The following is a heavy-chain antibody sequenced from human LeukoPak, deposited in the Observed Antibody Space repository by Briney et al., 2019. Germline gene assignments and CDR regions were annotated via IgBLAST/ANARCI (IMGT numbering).Heavy chain of an antibody. CDR1: GFTVSSNY. Sequence: QSGGSLRLSCAASGFTVSSNYMNWVRQAPGKGLEWVSYIRSDSTIINYAESVKGRFTISRDNAKNSLYLQMNSLRAEDTAVYFCARVQAGKWDFDFWGQGTLVTVSS. D-gene: IGHD2-8*01. V-gene: IGHV3-48*01. CDR3: ARVQAGKWDFDF. J-gene: IGHJ4*02. CDR2: IRSDSTII.